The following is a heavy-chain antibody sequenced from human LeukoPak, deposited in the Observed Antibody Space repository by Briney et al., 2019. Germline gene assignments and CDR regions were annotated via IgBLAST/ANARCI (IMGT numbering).Heavy chain of an antibody. Sequence: GGSLRLSCAASGFTFSSYAMSWVRQAPGKGLEWASAISGSGGSTYYADSVKGRFTISRDNSKNTLYLQMNSLRAEDTAVYYCAKYKSSGWYFDYWGQGTLVTVSS. D-gene: IGHD6-19*01. V-gene: IGHV3-23*01. J-gene: IGHJ4*02. CDR3: AKYKSSGWYFDY. CDR1: GFTFSSYA. CDR2: ISGSGGST.